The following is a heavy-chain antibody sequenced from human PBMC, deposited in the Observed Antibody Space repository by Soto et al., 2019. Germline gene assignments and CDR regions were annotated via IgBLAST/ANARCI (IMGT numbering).Heavy chain of an antibody. V-gene: IGHV3-66*01. CDR2: IYSGGST. Sequence: EVQLVESGGGLVQPGGSLRLSCAASGFTVSSNYMSWVRRAPGKGLEWVSVIYSGGSTYYADSVKGRFTISRDNSKNTLYLQMNSLRAEDTAVYYCATATGYSSGWYDAPLDYWGQGTLVTVSS. CDR3: ATATGYSSGWYDAPLDY. J-gene: IGHJ4*02. CDR1: GFTVSSNY. D-gene: IGHD6-19*01.